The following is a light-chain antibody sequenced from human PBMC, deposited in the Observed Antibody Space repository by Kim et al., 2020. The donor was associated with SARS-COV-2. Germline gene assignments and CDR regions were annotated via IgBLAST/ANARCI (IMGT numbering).Light chain of an antibody. J-gene: IGKJ4*01. CDR3: LQHDSYPLT. CDR1: QGISSY. V-gene: IGKV1-17*03. Sequence: ASVGDRVTIPCRASQGISSYLAWFQQKPGQVPKRLIYAASSLQSGVPSRFSGSGSGTEFTLTISSLQPEDFATYYCLQHDSYPLTFGGGPKVDIK. CDR2: AAS.